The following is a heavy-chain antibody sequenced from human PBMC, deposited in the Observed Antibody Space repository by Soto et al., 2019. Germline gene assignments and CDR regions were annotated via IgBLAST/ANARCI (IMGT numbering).Heavy chain of an antibody. CDR2: ISGSGGRT. CDR1: GFIFNTSA. J-gene: IGHJ4*02. CDR3: ATVSSSSGSFDY. V-gene: IGHV3-23*01. D-gene: IGHD3-22*01. Sequence: GRSLRLSCESSGFIFNTSAMSWVRQAPGKGLQWVSAISGSGGRTNYADSVKGRFTISRDNSKNSLYLQMNSLKAEDTGIYYCATVSSSSGSFDYWGQGTLVTVSS.